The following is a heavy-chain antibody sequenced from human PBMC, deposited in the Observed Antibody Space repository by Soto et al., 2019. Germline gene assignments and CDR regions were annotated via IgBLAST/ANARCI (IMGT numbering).Heavy chain of an antibody. D-gene: IGHD3-3*01. CDR3: AVCLGITIFAGGIDYYYGMDV. Sequence: PGGSLRLSCAASGFVVTNYYMHWVRQAPGQGLEWMGIINPSGGSTSYAQKFQGRVTMTRDTSTGTVYMELSSLRSEDTAVYYCAVCLGITIFAGGIDYYYGMDVWGQGTTVTVSS. CDR1: GFVVTNYY. CDR2: INPSGGST. J-gene: IGHJ6*02. V-gene: IGHV1-46*01.